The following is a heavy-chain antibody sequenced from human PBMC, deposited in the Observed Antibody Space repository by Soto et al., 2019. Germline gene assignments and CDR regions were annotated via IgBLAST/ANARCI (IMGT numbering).Heavy chain of an antibody. Sequence: GSLRLAGAASGFTVSSYAMHWVRQAPGKGLEWVAVISYDGSNKYYADSVKGRFTISRDNSKNTLYLQMNSLRAEDTAVYYCARDLSWNYGNYYYGMDVWGQGTTVTVSS. CDR3: ARDLSWNYGNYYYGMDV. J-gene: IGHJ6*02. CDR1: GFTVSSYA. D-gene: IGHD1-7*01. CDR2: ISYDGSNK. V-gene: IGHV3-30-3*01.